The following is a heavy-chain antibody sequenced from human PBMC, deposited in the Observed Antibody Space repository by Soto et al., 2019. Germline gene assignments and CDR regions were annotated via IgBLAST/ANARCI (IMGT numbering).Heavy chain of an antibody. V-gene: IGHV5-51*01. Sequence: GESLKISCKGSGYSFTSYWIGWVRQMPGKGLEWMGIIYPGDSDTRYSPSFQGQVTISADKSISTAYLQWSSLTASDTAMYYCARHIIGGGYYYYMDVWGKGTTVTVSS. CDR3: ARHIIGGGYYYYMDV. CDR1: GYSFTSYW. D-gene: IGHD3-10*01. J-gene: IGHJ6*03. CDR2: IYPGDSDT.